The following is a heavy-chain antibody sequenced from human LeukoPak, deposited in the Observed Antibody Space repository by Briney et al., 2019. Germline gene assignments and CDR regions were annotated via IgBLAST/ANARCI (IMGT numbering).Heavy chain of an antibody. D-gene: IGHD4-17*01. CDR1: GFTFSSYA. J-gene: IGHJ6*02. Sequence: GGSLRLSCAASGFTFSSYAMSWVRQAPGKGLEWVSAISGSGGSTYYADSVKGRFTISRDNSKNTLHLQMNSLRAEDTAVYYCASDYGDYSYYYGMDVWGQGTTVTVSS. CDR3: ASDYGDYSYYYGMDV. V-gene: IGHV3-23*01. CDR2: ISGSGGST.